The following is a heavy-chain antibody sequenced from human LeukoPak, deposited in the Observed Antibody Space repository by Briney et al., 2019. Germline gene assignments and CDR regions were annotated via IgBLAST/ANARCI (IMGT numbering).Heavy chain of an antibody. J-gene: IGHJ1*01. CDR1: GFTFSSYA. V-gene: IGHV3-23*01. CDR3: AKDGSYCSGGSCYLEYFQH. Sequence: PGGSLRLSCAASGFTFSSYAMSWVRQAPGKGLEWVSAISGSGGSTYYADSVKGRFTISRDNSKNTLYLQMNSLRAEDTAVYYCAKDGSYCSGGSCYLEYFQHWGQGPLVTVSS. CDR2: ISGSGGST. D-gene: IGHD2-15*01.